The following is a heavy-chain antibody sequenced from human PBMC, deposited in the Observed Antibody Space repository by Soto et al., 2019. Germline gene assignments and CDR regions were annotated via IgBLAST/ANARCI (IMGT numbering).Heavy chain of an antibody. J-gene: IGHJ4*02. D-gene: IGHD2-15*01. CDR1: GFTFSSFD. Sequence: GGSLRLSCAASGFTFSSFDMTWVRQAPGKGLEWVSTVSNSGLTTYYADSVKGRFTISRDNSKNTLFLQMNSLRAEDTAVYYCAKRYCSGAYCALFDYWRQGTLVTVSS. V-gene: IGHV3-23*01. CDR3: AKRYCSGAYCALFDY. CDR2: VSNSGLTT.